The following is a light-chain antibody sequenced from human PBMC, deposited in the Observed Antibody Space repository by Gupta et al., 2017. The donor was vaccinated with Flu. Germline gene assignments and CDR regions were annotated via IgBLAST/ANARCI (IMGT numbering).Light chain of an antibody. CDR1: SGSVTSDHY. Sequence: QAVVTQEASLTVSPGGTVTLTCGSSSGSVTSDHYPYWFQQRPGQVPTTLIYDTSSKFSWTPARFSGSLRGGRAALTLAGAQPEDEADYYCLLSYGSARVFGGGTKLTVL. CDR2: DTS. V-gene: IGLV7-46*01. J-gene: IGLJ2*01. CDR3: LLSYGSARV.